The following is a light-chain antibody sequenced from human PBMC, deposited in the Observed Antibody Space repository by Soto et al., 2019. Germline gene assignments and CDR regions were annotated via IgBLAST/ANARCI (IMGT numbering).Light chain of an antibody. CDR1: QSVYYSSNNKNY. CDR3: QQYYSTPRT. V-gene: IGKV4-1*01. CDR2: CAS. J-gene: IGKJ4*01. Sequence: DILMTQAPDSLAVSLGERATINCKSSQSVYYSSNNKNYLAWYQQKPGQPPKLLIYCASTRESRVPDRFSGSGSWTDLTITISILQAEDVAVYYCQQYYSTPRTFGGGTQVEIE.